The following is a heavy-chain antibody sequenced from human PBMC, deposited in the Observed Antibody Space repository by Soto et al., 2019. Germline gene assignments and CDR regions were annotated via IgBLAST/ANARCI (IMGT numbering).Heavy chain of an antibody. CDR2: IVVGSGNT. CDR1: GFTFSSSG. CDR3: AADLAPNDPYNWFEP. V-gene: IGHV1-58*02. Sequence: ASVKVSCKASGFTFSSSGIHWVRQARGQRLEWIGWIVVGSGNTNYAQKFQERVTITRDVSTNTAYMELTSLRSEDTAVYYCAADLAPNDPYNWFEPWGQGTLVTVSS. J-gene: IGHJ5*02. D-gene: IGHD3-16*01.